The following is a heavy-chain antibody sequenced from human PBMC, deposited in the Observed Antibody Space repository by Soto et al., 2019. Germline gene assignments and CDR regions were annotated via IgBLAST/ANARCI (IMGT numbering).Heavy chain of an antibody. CDR3: ARVRPRREFDP. Sequence: QVLXVXSGAXVXXXXXXVXVSXXXXGYXXXXYXXXXXXXXXXQGLEWMGWINPNTGGTNYAQRFEGRVTMTRDTSISTAYMELSRLTSDDTAIYFCARVRPRREFDPWGQGTLVTVSS. CDR1: GYXXXXYX. J-gene: IGHJ5*02. CDR2: INPNTGGT. V-gene: IGHV1-2*02.